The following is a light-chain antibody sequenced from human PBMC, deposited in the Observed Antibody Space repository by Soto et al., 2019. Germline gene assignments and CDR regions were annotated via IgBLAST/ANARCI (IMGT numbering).Light chain of an antibody. V-gene: IGLV1-51*01. Sequence: QSVLTQPPSVSAAPRQKVTISCSGSTSNIGNNYVSWYRQLPGTAPKLLIYDNNKRPSGIPDRFSGSRSGTSATLGITGLQTGHEADYYCGTWDTSLSVWVFGGGTKLTVL. CDR3: GTWDTSLSVWV. CDR1: TSNIGNNY. J-gene: IGLJ3*02. CDR2: DNN.